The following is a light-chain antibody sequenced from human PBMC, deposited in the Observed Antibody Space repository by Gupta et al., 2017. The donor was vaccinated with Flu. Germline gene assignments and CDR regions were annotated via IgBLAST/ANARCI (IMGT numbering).Light chain of an antibody. CDR1: QSVSNY. V-gene: IGKV3-11*01. CDR2: DAS. CDR3: QQRSNWPS. J-gene: IGKJ4*01. Sequence: EIVLTQSPATLSLSPGERATLSCRASQSVSNYLAWYQQKPGQAPRLLIYDASNRATGIPARFSGSVSGTDLTLTISSLEPEDFAVYYCQQRSNWPSFGGGTKVEIK.